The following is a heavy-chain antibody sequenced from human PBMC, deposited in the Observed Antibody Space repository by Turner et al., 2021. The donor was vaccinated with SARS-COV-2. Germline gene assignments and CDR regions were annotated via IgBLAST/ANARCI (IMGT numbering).Heavy chain of an antibody. CDR2: IYGGGST. Sequence: EEQLVETGGGLIQPGGSLRLSCAASGFTVSSNYMSWVRQAPGKGLEWVSIIYGGGSTYYADSVKGRFTISRDNSKSTLYLQMNSLRAEDTAVYYCARDDPLGGMDVWGQGTTVTVSS. CDR3: ARDDPLGGMDV. CDR1: GFTVSSNY. V-gene: IGHV3-53*02. J-gene: IGHJ6*02.